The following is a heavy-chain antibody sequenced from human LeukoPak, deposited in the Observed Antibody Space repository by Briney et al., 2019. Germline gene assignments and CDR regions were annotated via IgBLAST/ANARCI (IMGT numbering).Heavy chain of an antibody. CDR1: GGSISNYY. CDR2: IFYSGST. D-gene: IGHD5-12*01. CDR3: ARGGSSGYDPFDY. V-gene: IGHV4-59*01. Sequence: SETLSLTCTVSGGSISNYYWSWIRQPPGKGLEWIGYIFYSGSTNYNPSLKSRVTISVDTSKNQFSLKVTSVTAADTAVYYCARGGSSGYDPFDYWGRGTLVIVSS. J-gene: IGHJ4*02.